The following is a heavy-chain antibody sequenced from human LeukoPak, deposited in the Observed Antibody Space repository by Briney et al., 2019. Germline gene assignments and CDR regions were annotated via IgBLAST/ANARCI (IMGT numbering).Heavy chain of an antibody. CDR2: IYTSGST. CDR3: ARVAIAAAGPFDY. D-gene: IGHD6-13*01. V-gene: IGHV4-61*02. J-gene: IGHJ4*02. Sequence: SETLSLTCTVSGGSISSGSYYWSWIRQPAGKGLEWIGRIYTSGSTNYNPSLKSRVTISVDTSKNQFSLKLSSVTAADTAVYYCARVAIAAAGPFDYWGQGTLVTVSS. CDR1: GGSISSGSYY.